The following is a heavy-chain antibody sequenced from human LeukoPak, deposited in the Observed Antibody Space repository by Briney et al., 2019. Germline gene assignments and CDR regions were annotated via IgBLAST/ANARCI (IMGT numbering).Heavy chain of an antibody. CDR2: VSSSSSTI. CDR1: GFTFSSYS. CDR3: VTMSRGASGYYY. J-gene: IGHJ4*02. D-gene: IGHD3-22*01. Sequence: GGSLRLSCAASGFTFSSYSMNWDRQAPGKGLEWVSYVSSSSSTIYYADSVKGRFTISRDNAKNSLYLQMNSLRAEDTAVYYCVTMSRGASGYYYWGQGTLVTVSS. V-gene: IGHV3-48*01.